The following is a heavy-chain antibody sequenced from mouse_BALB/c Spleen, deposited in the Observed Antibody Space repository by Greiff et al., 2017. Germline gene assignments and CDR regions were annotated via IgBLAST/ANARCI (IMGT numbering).Heavy chain of an antibody. CDR1: GYTFTSYW. V-gene: IGHV1-7*01. D-gene: IGHD2-4*01. CDR3: ARFDDYDGFAY. CDR2: INPSTGYT. Sequence: QVQLQQSGAELAKPGASVKMSCKASGYTFTSYWMHWVKQRPGQGLEWIGYINPSTGYTESNQKFKDKATLTADKSSSTAYMQLSSLTSEDSAVYYCARFDDYDGFAYWGQGTLVTVSA. J-gene: IGHJ3*01.